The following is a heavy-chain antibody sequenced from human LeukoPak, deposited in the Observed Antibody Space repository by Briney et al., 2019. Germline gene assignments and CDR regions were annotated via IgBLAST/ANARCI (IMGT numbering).Heavy chain of an antibody. CDR1: GYTFTSYG. CDR2: ISAYNGNT. Sequence: ASVKVSCKASGYTFTSYGISWVRQAPGQGLEWMGWISAYNGNTNYAQKLQGRVTMTTDTSTSTAHMELRSLRSDDTAVYYCAREHCSSTSCYSDYWGQGTLVTVSS. D-gene: IGHD2-2*02. V-gene: IGHV1-18*01. CDR3: AREHCSSTSCYSDY. J-gene: IGHJ4*02.